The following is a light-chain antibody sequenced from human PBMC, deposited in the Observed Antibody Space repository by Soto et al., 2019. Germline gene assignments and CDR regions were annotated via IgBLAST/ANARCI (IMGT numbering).Light chain of an antibody. J-gene: IGKJ4*02. CDR1: QSISNW. V-gene: IGKV1-5*03. Sequence: DIQMTQSPSTLSASVGDRVTITCRASQSISNWLAWYQQKPGKAPNLLIYKASTLESGVPSRFSGGGSGTEFTHIIISLQPDDLASYDCQQYKSYSSLTFGGGTKVEIK. CDR3: QQYKSYSSLT. CDR2: KAS.